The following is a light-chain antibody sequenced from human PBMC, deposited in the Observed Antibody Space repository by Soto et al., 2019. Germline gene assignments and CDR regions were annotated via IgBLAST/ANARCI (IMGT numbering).Light chain of an antibody. V-gene: IGKV3-20*01. CDR3: QQYGSLPRT. Sequence: EIVLTQSPGTLSLAPGEKATPSCRASQSINSRYLAWYQQKPGQAPRLLIHGASSRATGIPDRFSGSGSGTDFTLTISRLEPEDFAVYYCQQYGSLPRTFGRGTKLEIK. CDR2: GAS. CDR1: QSINSRY. J-gene: IGKJ2*01.